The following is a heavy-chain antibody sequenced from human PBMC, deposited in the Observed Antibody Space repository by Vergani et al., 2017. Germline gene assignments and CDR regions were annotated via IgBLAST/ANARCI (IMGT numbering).Heavy chain of an antibody. Sequence: QVQLVQSGAEVKKPGASVQVSCKASGYTFTSYDINWVRQATGQGLEWMGWMNPNSGNTGYAQKFQGRVTMTRNPSISTAYMELSSLRSEDTAVYYCARGLPAAHYMDVWGKGTTVTVSS. V-gene: IGHV1-8*01. CDR1: GYTFTSYD. D-gene: IGHD2-2*01. J-gene: IGHJ6*03. CDR2: MNPNSGNT. CDR3: ARGLPAAHYMDV.